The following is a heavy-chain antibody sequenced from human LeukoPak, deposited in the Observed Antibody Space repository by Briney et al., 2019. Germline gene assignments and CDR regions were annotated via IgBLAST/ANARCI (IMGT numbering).Heavy chain of an antibody. Sequence: GGSLRLSYAASGFTFASYAMTWVRQAPGKGLEWVSAINSNGGSTCYADSVKGRFTISRDNSKNTLFLQMNSLRAEDTALYYCAKYLYTSGSFYDYWGQGTLVTVSS. J-gene: IGHJ4*02. CDR3: AKYLYTSGSFYDY. V-gene: IGHV3-23*01. CDR2: INSNGGST. D-gene: IGHD3-10*01. CDR1: GFTFASYA.